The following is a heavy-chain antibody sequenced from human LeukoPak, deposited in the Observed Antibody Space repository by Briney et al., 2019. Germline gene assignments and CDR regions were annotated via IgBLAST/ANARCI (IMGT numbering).Heavy chain of an antibody. CDR3: AKGWYFDL. J-gene: IGHJ2*01. V-gene: IGHV3-9*01. CDR1: GLSFDDYA. Sequence: PGRSLRLSCAAPGLSFDDYAMHWVRQAPGKGLPWVAGISWNSGRIGYADSVKGRFTISRDNAKNSLYLQMNSLRAEDTALYYCAKGWYFDLWGRGTLVTVSS. CDR2: ISWNSGRI.